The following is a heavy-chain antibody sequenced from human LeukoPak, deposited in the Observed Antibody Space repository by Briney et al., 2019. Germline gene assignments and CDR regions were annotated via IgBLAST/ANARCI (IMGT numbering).Heavy chain of an antibody. CDR3: ARDWGRGSTWCDY. V-gene: IGHV1-2*02. J-gene: IGHJ4*02. Sequence: ASVKVSCKASGYTFTGYYIHWVRQAPGQGLEWMGWINPNSGGTNCAQKFQGRVTMTRDTSISTAYMELYRLISDDTAVYYCARDWGRGSTWCDYWGQGTLVTVSS. CDR1: GYTFTGYY. CDR2: INPNSGGT. D-gene: IGHD6-13*01.